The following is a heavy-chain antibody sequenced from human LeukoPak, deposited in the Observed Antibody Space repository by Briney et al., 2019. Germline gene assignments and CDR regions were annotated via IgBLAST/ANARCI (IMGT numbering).Heavy chain of an antibody. CDR3: TTEEVVPAASYSSSPTLGY. Sequence: GGSLRLSCAASAFTFSNAWMSWVRQVPGKGLEWVGRIKSKTDGRTTDYAAPVKGRFTISRDDSKNTLYLQMNSLKTEDTAVYYCTTEEVVPAASYSSSPTLGYWGQGTLVTVSS. D-gene: IGHD2-2*01. V-gene: IGHV3-15*01. CDR1: AFTFSNAW. CDR2: IKSKTDGRTT. J-gene: IGHJ4*02.